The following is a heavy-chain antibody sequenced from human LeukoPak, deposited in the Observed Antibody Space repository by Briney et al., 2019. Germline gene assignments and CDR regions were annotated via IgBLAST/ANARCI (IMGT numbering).Heavy chain of an antibody. V-gene: IGHV4-59*08. CDR1: GGSISSYY. D-gene: IGHD2-2*03. CDR2: IYYSGST. J-gene: IGHJ4*02. CDR3: ARHGYCSSTSCYEVGY. Sequence: SETLSLTCTVSGGSISSYYWSWIRQPPGKGLEWIGYIYYSGSTIYNPSLKSRVTISVDTSKNQFSLKLSSVTAADTAVYYCARHGYCSSTSCYEVGYWGQGTLVTVSS.